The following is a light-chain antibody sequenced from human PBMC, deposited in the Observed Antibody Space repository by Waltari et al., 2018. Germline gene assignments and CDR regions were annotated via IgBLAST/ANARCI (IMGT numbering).Light chain of an antibody. CDR3: QSYDSSLSGYV. Sequence: QSVLPQPPSASGTPGQRVTISCSGSSSNIGSSYVTWYQQLPGTAPKLVIYNNNQRPSGVPDRFSGSKYGTSASLAISGLQSEDEADYYCQSYDSSLSGYVFGTGTKVTVL. CDR1: SSNIGSSY. V-gene: IGLV1-44*01. CDR2: NNN. J-gene: IGLJ1*01.